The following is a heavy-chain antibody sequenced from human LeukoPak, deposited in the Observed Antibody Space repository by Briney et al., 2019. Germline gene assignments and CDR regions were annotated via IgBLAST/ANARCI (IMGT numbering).Heavy chain of an antibody. V-gene: IGHV3-11*01. CDR3: ARGDCSGGSCYPAYGMDV. Sequence: GGSLRLSCATSGFTFSDYYMSWIRQAPGKGLEWVSYISSSGSTIYYADSVKGRFTVSRDNAKNSLYLQMNSLRAEDTAVHYCARGDCSGGSCYPAYGMDVWGQGTTVTVSS. CDR1: GFTFSDYY. J-gene: IGHJ6*02. CDR2: ISSSGSTI. D-gene: IGHD2-15*01.